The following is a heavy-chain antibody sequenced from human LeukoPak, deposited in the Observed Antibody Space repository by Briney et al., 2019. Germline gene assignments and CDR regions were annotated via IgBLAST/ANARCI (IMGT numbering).Heavy chain of an antibody. D-gene: IGHD5-12*01. V-gene: IGHV3-48*03. Sequence: GGSLRLSCAASRFTFSTYEMNWVRPAPGKGPEWVSYISTSGSSTYCAESVKGRFTISRDNAKNSLYLQMNSLRAEDTAVYYCAREGIVATEYYVMDVWGRGTTVTVSS. J-gene: IGHJ6*02. CDR3: AREGIVATEYYVMDV. CDR2: ISTSGSST. CDR1: RFTFSTYE.